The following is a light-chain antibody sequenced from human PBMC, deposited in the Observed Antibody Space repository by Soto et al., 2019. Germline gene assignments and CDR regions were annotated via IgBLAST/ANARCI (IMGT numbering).Light chain of an antibody. CDR2: GAS. V-gene: IGKV3-15*01. J-gene: IGKJ1*01. CDR1: QSVGSN. CDR3: QPYNNWPPDRT. Sequence: EIVMTQSPATLSVSPGERATLSCRASQSVGSNLAWYQQKPGQAPRLLIYGASTRATGIPARFSGSRSGTEFTLTIRSLQSDDYAISFCQPYNNWPPDRTFGQGTKVEMK.